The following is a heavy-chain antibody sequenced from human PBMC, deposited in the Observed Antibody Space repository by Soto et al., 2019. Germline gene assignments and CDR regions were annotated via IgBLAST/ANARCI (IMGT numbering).Heavy chain of an antibody. J-gene: IGHJ6*02. CDR3: ARLGNYGRYCYYGMDV. Sequence: GESLKISCKGSGYSFTSYWISWVRQMPGKGLEWMGRIDPSDSYTNYSPSFQGHVTISADKSISTAYLQWSSLKASDTAMYYCARLGNYGRYCYYGMDVWGQGTTVTVSS. CDR2: IDPSDSYT. V-gene: IGHV5-10-1*01. D-gene: IGHD4-17*01. CDR1: GYSFTSYW.